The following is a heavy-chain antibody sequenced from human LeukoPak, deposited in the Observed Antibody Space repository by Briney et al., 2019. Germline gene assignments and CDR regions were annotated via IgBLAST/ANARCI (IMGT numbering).Heavy chain of an antibody. V-gene: IGHV3-9*01. D-gene: IGHD6-13*01. J-gene: IGHJ4*02. CDR2: ISWNSGSI. CDR1: GFTFDDYA. CDR3: AKGRRSIAAAPHFDY. Sequence: PGGSLRLSCAASGFTFDDYAMHWVRQAPGKGLEWVSGISWNSGSIGYTDSVKGRFTISRDNAKNSLYLQMNSLRAEDTALYYCAKGRRSIAAAPHFDYWGQGTLVTVSS.